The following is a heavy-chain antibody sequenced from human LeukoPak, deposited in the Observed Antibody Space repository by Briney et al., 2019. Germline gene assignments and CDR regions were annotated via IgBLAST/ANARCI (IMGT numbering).Heavy chain of an antibody. CDR3: ARDLLIAVAGTSVY. J-gene: IGHJ4*02. CDR2: ISYDGSNK. CDR1: GFTFSSYA. D-gene: IGHD6-19*01. Sequence: GGSLRLSCAASGFTFSSYAMHWVRQAPGKGLEWVAVISYDGSNKYYADSVKGRFTISRDNSKNTLYLQMNSLGAEDTAVYYCARDLLIAVAGTSVYWGQGTLVTVSS. V-gene: IGHV3-30-3*01.